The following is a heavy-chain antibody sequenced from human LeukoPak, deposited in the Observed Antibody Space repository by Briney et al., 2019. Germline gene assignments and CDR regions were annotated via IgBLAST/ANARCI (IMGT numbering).Heavy chain of an antibody. D-gene: IGHD3-22*01. CDR3: ARDRYYYDSSARYFDY. CDR2: INHSGST. V-gene: IGHV4-34*01. CDR1: GGSFSGYY. J-gene: IGHJ4*02. Sequence: PSETLSLTCAVYGGSFSGYYWSWIRQPPGKGLEWIGEINHSGSTNYNPSLKSRVTMSVDTSKNQFSLKLSSVTAADTAVYYCARDRYYYDSSARYFDYWGQGTLVTVSS.